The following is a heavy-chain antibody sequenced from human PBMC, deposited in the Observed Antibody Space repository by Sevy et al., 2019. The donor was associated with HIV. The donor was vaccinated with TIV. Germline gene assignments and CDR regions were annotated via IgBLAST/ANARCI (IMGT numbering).Heavy chain of an antibody. Sequence: ASVKLSCKAPGYIFIDYYMHWVRQAPGQGLEWMGRINPNSGGTNYTQKFQGRVTMTRDTSITTVYMELSSLRSDDTAVYYCVRVSFRNYFDHWGQGTLVTVSS. CDR1: GYIFIDYY. V-gene: IGHV1-2*06. CDR2: INPNSGGT. J-gene: IGHJ4*02. CDR3: VRVSFRNYFDH.